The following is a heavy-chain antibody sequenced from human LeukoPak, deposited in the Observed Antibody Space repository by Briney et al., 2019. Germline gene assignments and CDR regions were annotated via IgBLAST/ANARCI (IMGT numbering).Heavy chain of an antibody. CDR2: IYYSGST. CDR3: ARALSFVRGVPLAYDN. D-gene: IGHD3-10*02. V-gene: IGHV4-59*01. J-gene: IGHJ3*02. CDR1: GGSISSYY. Sequence: PSETLSLTCTVSGGSISSYYWSWIRQPPGKGLEWIGYIYYSGSTNYNPSLKSRVTISVDTSKNQFSLKLSSVPAADTAVYYCARALSFVRGVPLAYDNSGQGTIVTDSS.